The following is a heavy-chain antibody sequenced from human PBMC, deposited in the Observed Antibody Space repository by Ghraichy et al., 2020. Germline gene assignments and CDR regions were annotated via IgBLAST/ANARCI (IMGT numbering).Heavy chain of an antibody. V-gene: IGHV3-23*01. CDR3: AKDQGRAMSRAPKDAFDS. CDR1: GFTFSSYG. J-gene: IGHJ3*02. Sequence: GGSLRLSCVASGFTFSSYGMRWVRQAPGNGLEWVSGLSGSGGSTYYADSVKGRFTISRDNSNNTLYLQMNNLRAEDTALYYCAKDQGRAMSRAPKDAFDSWGQGTLVNV. D-gene: IGHD3-10*01. CDR2: LSGSGGST.